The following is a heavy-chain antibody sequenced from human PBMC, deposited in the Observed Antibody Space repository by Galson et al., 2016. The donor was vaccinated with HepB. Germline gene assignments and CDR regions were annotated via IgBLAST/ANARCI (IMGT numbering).Heavy chain of an antibody. CDR1: GYTFTTSG. CDR3: SKGGTTYYDTLTGEEDAFDI. V-gene: IGHV1-18*01. J-gene: IGHJ3*02. CDR2: ISTYSGNT. D-gene: IGHD3-9*01. Sequence: QSGAEVKKPGASVKVSCKASGYTFTTSGISWVRQAPGQGLEWMGWISTYSGNTKYAQKFQGGLTLTTDSSTTTAYMERRSLRFDDTALYYWSKGGTTYYDTLTGEEDAFDIWGQGTMVTVSS.